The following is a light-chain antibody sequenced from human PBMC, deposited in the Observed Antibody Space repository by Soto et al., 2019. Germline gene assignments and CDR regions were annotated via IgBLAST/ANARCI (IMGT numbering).Light chain of an antibody. CDR1: SSDIGGYNY. CDR3: GSYTSTSTLYV. V-gene: IGLV2-14*01. J-gene: IGLJ1*01. CDR2: EVS. Sequence: QSALTQPASVSGSPGQSITISCTGTSSDIGGYNYVSWYQQHPGKAPKLMIYEVSSRPSGVSNRFSGSKSGNTASLTISGLQAEDEADYFCGSYTSTSTLYVFGSGTKLNVL.